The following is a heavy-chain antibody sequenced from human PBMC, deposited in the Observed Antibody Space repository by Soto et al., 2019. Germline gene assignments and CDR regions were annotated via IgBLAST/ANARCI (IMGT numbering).Heavy chain of an antibody. CDR1: GAAVKSGNYY. Sequence: PSESLSLGCSVSGAAVKSGNYYWSWILQVPGKGLEWIGHIYVTGAVDYNPSLRDRITISQDTSERQFSLNLRLVTAADTAVYYCARLRIATNNYKWFDPWGQGTLVTVPQ. D-gene: IGHD2-21*01. CDR3: ARLRIATNNYKWFDP. J-gene: IGHJ5*02. V-gene: IGHV4-31*03. CDR2: IYVTGAV.